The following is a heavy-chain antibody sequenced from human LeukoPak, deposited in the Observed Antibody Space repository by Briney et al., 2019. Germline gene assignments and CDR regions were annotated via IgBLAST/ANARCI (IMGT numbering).Heavy chain of an antibody. J-gene: IGHJ4*02. Sequence: SETLSLTCTVSSGSISSYYWSWLRQAPGKGPEWIGNIYYSGSTNYNPSLRSRVTISLDTSKNQFSLKVSSVTDADTAMYYCAGSSGWVPDYWGQGTLVTVSS. CDR2: IYYSGST. CDR3: AGSSGWVPDY. D-gene: IGHD6-19*01. V-gene: IGHV4-59*01. CDR1: SGSISSYY.